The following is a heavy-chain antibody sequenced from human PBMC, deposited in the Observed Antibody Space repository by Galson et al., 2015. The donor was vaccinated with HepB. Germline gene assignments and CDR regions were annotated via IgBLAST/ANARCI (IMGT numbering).Heavy chain of an antibody. J-gene: IGHJ6*02. CDR3: AKIREDSYRSIALFYGMDV. D-gene: IGHD5-18*01. CDR1: GFTFSSYG. Sequence: SLRLSCAASGFTFSSYGMHWVRQAPGQGLEWVAVISSEGSNKYYADSMKVRFTISRDNSKNTLYLQMDSLRTEDTAVYYCAKIREDSYRSIALFYGMDVWGQGTTVAVSS. CDR2: ISSEGSNK. V-gene: IGHV3-30*18.